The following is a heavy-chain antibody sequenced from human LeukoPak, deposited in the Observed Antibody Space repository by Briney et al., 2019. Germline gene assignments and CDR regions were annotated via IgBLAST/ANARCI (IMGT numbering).Heavy chain of an antibody. V-gene: IGHV4-34*01. Sequence: SETLSLTCAVSGGSFSGYYWSWIRQPPEMGLEWIGEINHSGSTNYNPSLKSRVTISVDTSKNQFSLKLSSVTAADTAVYYCASVYDSSGYYPFWGQGTLVTVSS. D-gene: IGHD3-22*01. CDR3: ASVYDSSGYYPF. CDR1: GGSFSGYY. CDR2: INHSGST. J-gene: IGHJ4*02.